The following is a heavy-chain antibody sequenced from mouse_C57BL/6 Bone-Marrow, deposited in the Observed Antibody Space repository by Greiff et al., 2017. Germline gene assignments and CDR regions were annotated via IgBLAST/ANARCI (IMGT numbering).Heavy chain of an antibody. Sequence: VQLQQSGPGLVAPSQSLSITCTVSGFSLTSYAISWVRQPPGKGLEWLGVIWTGGGTNYNSALKSRLSISKDNSKSQVFVKMNSLQPEDTARYYCSGGYYGNVWYFDVWGTGTTVTVSS. CDR3: SGGYYGNVWYFDV. J-gene: IGHJ1*03. CDR1: GFSLTSYA. V-gene: IGHV2-9-1*01. CDR2: IWTGGGT. D-gene: IGHD1-1*01.